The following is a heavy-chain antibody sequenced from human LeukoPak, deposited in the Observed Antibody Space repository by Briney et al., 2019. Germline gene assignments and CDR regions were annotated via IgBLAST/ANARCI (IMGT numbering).Heavy chain of an antibody. CDR2: VYSGGNT. V-gene: IGHV3-53*01. Sequence: GGSLRLSCAASGFTVSSNYMSWVRQAPGKGLEWVSVVYSGGNTYYADSVKGRFTISRDNSKNTLYLQMNSLRAEDTAVYYCARDQWFGPARHRAYGGRGTLVTASS. J-gene: IGHJ4*02. CDR3: ARDQWFGPARHRAY. D-gene: IGHD3-10*01. CDR1: GFTVSSNY.